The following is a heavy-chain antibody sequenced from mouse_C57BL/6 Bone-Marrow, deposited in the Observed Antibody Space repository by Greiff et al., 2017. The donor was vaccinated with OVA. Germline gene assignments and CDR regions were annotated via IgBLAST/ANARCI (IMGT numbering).Heavy chain of an antibody. V-gene: IGHV1-80*01. Sequence: VQLQQSGAELVKPGASVKISCKASGYAFSSYWMNWVKQRPGKGLEWIGQIYPGDGDTNYNGKFKGKATLTADKSSSTAYMQLSSLTSEDSAVYFCARSSYDGYLYYFDYWGQVTTLTVSS. CDR3: ARSSYDGYLYYFDY. D-gene: IGHD2-3*01. CDR2: IYPGDGDT. J-gene: IGHJ2*01. CDR1: GYAFSSYW.